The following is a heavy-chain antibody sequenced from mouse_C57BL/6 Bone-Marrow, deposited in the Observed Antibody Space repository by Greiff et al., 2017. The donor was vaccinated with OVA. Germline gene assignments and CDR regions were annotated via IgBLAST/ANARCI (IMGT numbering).Heavy chain of an antibody. V-gene: IGHV1-75*01. D-gene: IGHD4-1*02. J-gene: IGHJ3*01. CDR1: GYTFTDYY. CDR2: IFPGSGSP. CDR3: ASQLGKGAWFAY. Sequence: VKLQESGPELVKPGASVKISCKASGYTFTDYYINWVKQRPGQGLEWIGWIFPGSGSPYYNEKLKGRATLTIDKSSSTAYMLLSSLTSEDSAVYFCASQLGKGAWFAYWGQGTLVTVSA.